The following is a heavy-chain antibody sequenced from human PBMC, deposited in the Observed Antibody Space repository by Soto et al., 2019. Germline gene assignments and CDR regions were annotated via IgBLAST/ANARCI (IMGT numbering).Heavy chain of an antibody. V-gene: IGHV3-21*01. D-gene: IGHD3-22*01. CDR1: GFTFNRYS. Sequence: GGSLRLSCAASGFTFNRYSMNWVRQAPGKGLEWVSSVTSSSSSMLYADSVKGRFTISRDDAKDSLFLQMNSLRADDTAVYYCASEADFASSGYVLDYWGQGTLVTVSS. J-gene: IGHJ4*02. CDR3: ASEADFASSGYVLDY. CDR2: VTSSSSSM.